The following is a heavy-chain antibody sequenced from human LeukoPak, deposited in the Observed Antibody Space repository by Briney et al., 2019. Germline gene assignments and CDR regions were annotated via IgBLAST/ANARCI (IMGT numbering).Heavy chain of an antibody. CDR3: ARDRSSTFGY. CDR1: GYTFTGYY. D-gene: IGHD2-2*01. CDR2: INPNSGGT. Sequence: GASVKVSCKASGYTFTGYYMYWVRQAPGQGLEWMGWINPNSGGTNYAQKFQGRVTMTRDTSISTAYMGLSSLRSDDTAVYYCARDRSSTFGYWGQGTLVTVSS. J-gene: IGHJ4*02. V-gene: IGHV1-2*02.